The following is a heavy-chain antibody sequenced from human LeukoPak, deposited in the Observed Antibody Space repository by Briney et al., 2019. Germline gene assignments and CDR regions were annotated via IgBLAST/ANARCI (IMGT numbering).Heavy chain of an antibody. J-gene: IGHJ6*03. CDR3: ARGGRYYDSSIDVYFDYHFMQD. CDR2: INPKSGNT. CDR1: GYTFTSYD. D-gene: IGHD3-9*01. Sequence: ASVKVSCKASGYTFTSYDINWVRQATGQGPEWLGWINPKSGNTGYAPKFQGRVTFSRNISISTVYLDMGSLTSEDTAVYFCARGGRYYDSSIDVYFDYHFMQDWGQGTTVTVSS. V-gene: IGHV1-8*03.